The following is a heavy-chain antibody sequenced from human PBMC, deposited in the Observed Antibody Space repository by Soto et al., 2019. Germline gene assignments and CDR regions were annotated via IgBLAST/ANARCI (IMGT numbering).Heavy chain of an antibody. J-gene: IGHJ6*03. D-gene: IGHD1-26*01. CDR3: ARGILRPNHYMDV. CDR1: GDSISRGGYF. Sequence: VQLQESGPGLVKPSQTLSLTCIVSGDSISRGGYFWTRIRQHPGKGLEWIGYIYDSGSAFYNPSLKSRVTMSVVTSKNQFSLNLWSVTAADTAVFYCARGILRPNHYMDVWGKGTAVAVSS. V-gene: IGHV4-31*03. CDR2: IYDSGSA.